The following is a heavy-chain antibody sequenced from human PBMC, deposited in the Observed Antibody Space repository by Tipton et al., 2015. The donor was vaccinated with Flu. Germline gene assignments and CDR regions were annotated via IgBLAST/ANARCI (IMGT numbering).Heavy chain of an antibody. V-gene: IGHV3-9*01. CDR2: ISWNGDNI. CDR3: AKGDYRGSGGYSDY. CDR1: GFTFEDYA. D-gene: IGHD3-10*01. J-gene: IGHJ4*02. Sequence: SLRLSCAAAGFTFEDYAMHWVRQVPGKGLEWVSVISWNGDNIGYAASVKGRFTISRDNAKNSLYLQMNSLRVEDTALYYCAKGDYRGSGGYSDYWGQGTLVTVSS.